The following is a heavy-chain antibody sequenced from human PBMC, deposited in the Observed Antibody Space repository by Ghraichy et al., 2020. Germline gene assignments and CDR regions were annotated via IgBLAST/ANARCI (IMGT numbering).Heavy chain of an antibody. CDR2: ISSSSSTI. J-gene: IGHJ6*02. Sequence: GVSLRLSCAASGFTFSSYSMNWVRQAPGKGLEWVSYISSSSSTIYYADSVKGRFTISRDNAKNSLYLQMNSLRDEDTAVYYCARDRVLLLDYYYGMDVWGQGTTVTVSS. D-gene: IGHD1-26*01. V-gene: IGHV3-48*02. CDR3: ARDRVLLLDYYYGMDV. CDR1: GFTFSSYS.